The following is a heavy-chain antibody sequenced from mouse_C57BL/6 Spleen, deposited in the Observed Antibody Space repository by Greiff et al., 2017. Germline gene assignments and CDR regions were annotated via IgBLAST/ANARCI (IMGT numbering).Heavy chain of an antibody. Sequence: DVKLQESGPGLVKPSQSLSLTCSVTGYSITSGYYWNWIRQFPGNKLEWMGYISYDGSNNYNPSLKNRISITRDTSKNQFFLKLNSVTTEDTATYYCASGDSYFDYWGQGTTLTVSS. CDR3: ASGDSYFDY. CDR1: GYSITSGYY. CDR2: ISYDGSN. V-gene: IGHV3-6*01. J-gene: IGHJ2*01.